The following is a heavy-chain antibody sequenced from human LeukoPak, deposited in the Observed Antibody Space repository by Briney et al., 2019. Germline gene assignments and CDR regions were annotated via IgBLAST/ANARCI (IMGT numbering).Heavy chain of an antibody. CDR3: ARGGNYYGSGSYYPRNWFDP. V-gene: IGHV1-46*01. D-gene: IGHD3-10*01. Sequence: GASVKVSCKASGYTFTSYYMHWVRQAPGQGLEWLGIINSSGGSTSYAQKFQGRVTITADESTSTAYMELSSLRSEDAAVYYCARGGNYYGSGSYYPRNWFDPWGQGTLVTVSS. J-gene: IGHJ5*02. CDR2: INSSGGST. CDR1: GYTFTSYY.